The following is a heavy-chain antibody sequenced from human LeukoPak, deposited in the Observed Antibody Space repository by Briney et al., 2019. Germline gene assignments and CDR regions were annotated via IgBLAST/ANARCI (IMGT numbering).Heavy chain of an antibody. CDR1: GGSISSFY. Sequence: SETLSLTCTVSGGSISSFYWHWIRQPPGRGLEWIGYVSYSGNTDYSPALKSRVTISVDTSKNQFSLKLSSVTAADTAVYYCARDRSGYCSSTSCYTPGYYYYMDVWGKGTTVTVSS. J-gene: IGHJ6*03. CDR3: ARDRSGYCSSTSCYTPGYYYYMDV. D-gene: IGHD2-2*02. CDR2: VSYSGNT. V-gene: IGHV4-59*12.